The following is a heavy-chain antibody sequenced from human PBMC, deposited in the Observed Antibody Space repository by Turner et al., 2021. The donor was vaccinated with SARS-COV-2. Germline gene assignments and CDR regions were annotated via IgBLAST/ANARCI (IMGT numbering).Heavy chain of an antibody. D-gene: IGHD2-2*01. CDR2: ISYDGSNK. Sequence: QVQLVESGGGVVQPGRSLRLSGAASGFTFSSYAMHWVRQAPGKGLEWVAVISYDGSNKYYADSVKGRFTISRDNSKNTLYLQMNSLRAEDTAVYYCARDREDCSSTSCYEANWGQGTLVTVSS. CDR3: ARDREDCSSTSCYEAN. J-gene: IGHJ4*02. CDR1: GFTFSSYA. V-gene: IGHV3-30-3*01.